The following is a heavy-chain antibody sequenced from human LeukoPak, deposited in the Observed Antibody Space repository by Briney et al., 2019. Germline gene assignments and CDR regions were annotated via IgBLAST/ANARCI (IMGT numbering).Heavy chain of an antibody. J-gene: IGHJ4*02. CDR3: ARGECSGGSCYDDFDY. V-gene: IGHV1-2*02. D-gene: IGHD2-15*01. CDR1: GYTFTGHY. CDR2: INPNSGGT. Sequence: ASVKVSCKASGYTFTGHYMHWVRQAPGQGLEWMGWINPNSGGTNYAQKFQGRVTMTRDTSISTAYMELTRLRSDDTAVYFCARGECSGGSCYDDFDYWGQGTLVTVSS.